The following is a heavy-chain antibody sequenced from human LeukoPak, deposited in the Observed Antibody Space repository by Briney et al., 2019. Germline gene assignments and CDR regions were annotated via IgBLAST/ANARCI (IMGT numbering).Heavy chain of an antibody. CDR2: ISYDGSNK. J-gene: IGHJ4*02. CDR1: EFTFSNYG. Sequence: GGSLRLSCAASEFTFSNYGIHWVRQAPGKGLEWVAVISYDGSNKYYADSVKGRFTISRDNSKNTLYLQMNSLRAEDTAVYYCATSGGRGSAAFDYWGQGTLVTVSS. D-gene: IGHD1-26*01. V-gene: IGHV3-30*19. CDR3: ATSGGRGSAAFDY.